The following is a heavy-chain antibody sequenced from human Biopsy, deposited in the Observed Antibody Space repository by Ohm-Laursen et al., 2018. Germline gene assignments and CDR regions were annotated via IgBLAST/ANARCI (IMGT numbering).Heavy chain of an antibody. CDR1: GFSLNTRGMS. V-gene: IGHV2-70*16. CDR2: IDWGDAK. D-gene: IGHD2-2*02. J-gene: IGHJ6*02. CDR3: ARMPILVVPAAIVYRHRRHLQGLDV. Sequence: PTQTLTLTCTLSGFSLNTRGMSVTWIRQPPGKALEWLARIDWGDAKLYSESLKTRITISKGTSENHVVLTLSDVAPVDTATYYCARMPILVVPAAIVYRHRRHLQGLDVWGQGTTVIVSS.